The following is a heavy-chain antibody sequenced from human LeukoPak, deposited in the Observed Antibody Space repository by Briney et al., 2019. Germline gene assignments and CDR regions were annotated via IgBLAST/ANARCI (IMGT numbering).Heavy chain of an antibody. CDR1: GYTFTSYG. CDR2: INPNSGGT. J-gene: IGHJ6*03. D-gene: IGHD2-2*02. V-gene: IGHV1-2*02. Sequence: ASVKVSCKASGYTFTSYGMNWVRQAPGQGLEWMGWINPNSGGTNYAQKFQGRVTMTRDTSISTAYMELSRLRSDDTAVYYCARDWKDIVVVPAAIRGYYYYYMDVWGKGTTVTVSS. CDR3: ARDWKDIVVVPAAIRGYYYYYMDV.